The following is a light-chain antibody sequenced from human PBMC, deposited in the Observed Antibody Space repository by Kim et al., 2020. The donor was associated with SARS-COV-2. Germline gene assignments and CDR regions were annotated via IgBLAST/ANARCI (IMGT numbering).Light chain of an antibody. J-gene: IGKJ1*01. Sequence: LSPGDRATLSCRASQSVSGSYLAWYQQKPGQAPRLLMYGASSRATGIPARFSGSGSGTDFTLTINRLEPEDFAVYYCQQYATLPRTFGQGTKVEI. CDR3: QQYATLPRT. V-gene: IGKV3-20*01. CDR1: QSVSGSY. CDR2: GAS.